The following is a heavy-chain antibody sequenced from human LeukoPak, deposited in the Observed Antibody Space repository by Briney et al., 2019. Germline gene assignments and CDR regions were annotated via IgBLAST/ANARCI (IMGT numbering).Heavy chain of an antibody. V-gene: IGHV1-18*01. CDR1: GYTFTSYG. CDR3: ARAVYYYDSSGYQGPWFDP. CDR2: ISAYNGNT. Sequence: ASVKVSCKASGYTFTSYGISWVRQAPGQGLEWMAWISAYNGNTNYAQKLQGRVTMTTDTSTSTAYMELRSLRSDDTAVYYCARAVYYYDSSGYQGPWFDPWGQGTLVTVSS. J-gene: IGHJ5*02. D-gene: IGHD3-22*01.